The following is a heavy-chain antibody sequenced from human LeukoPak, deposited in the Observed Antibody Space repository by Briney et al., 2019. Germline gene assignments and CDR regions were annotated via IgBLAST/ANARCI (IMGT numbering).Heavy chain of an antibody. J-gene: IGHJ4*02. Sequence: GGSLRLSCAASGFTFSSYEMNWVRQAPGKGLEWVSYISSSGSTIYYADSVKGRFTISRDNAKKSLYLQMNSLRVEDTAVYYCARLGATSNYLDYWGQGTRVTVSS. CDR2: ISSSGSTI. CDR1: GFTFSSYE. D-gene: IGHD5-12*01. V-gene: IGHV3-48*03. CDR3: ARLGATSNYLDY.